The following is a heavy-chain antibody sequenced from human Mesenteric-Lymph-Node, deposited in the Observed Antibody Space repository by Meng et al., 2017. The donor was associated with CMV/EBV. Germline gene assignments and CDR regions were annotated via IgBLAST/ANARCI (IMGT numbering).Heavy chain of an antibody. CDR3: ATTRSIRTNDFGY. D-gene: IGHD2-8*01. V-gene: IGHV1-69-2*01. CDR2: VDPEDGET. Sequence: ASVKVSCKVSGYTFTDYYMHWVQQAPGKGLEWMGLVDPEDGETIYAEKFQGRVTITADTSTDTAYMELSSLRSEDTAVYYCATTRSIRTNDFGYWGQGTLVTVSS. CDR1: GYTFTDYY. J-gene: IGHJ4*02.